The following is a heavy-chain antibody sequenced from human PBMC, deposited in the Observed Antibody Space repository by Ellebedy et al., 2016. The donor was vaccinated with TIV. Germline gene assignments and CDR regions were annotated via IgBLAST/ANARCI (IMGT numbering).Heavy chain of an antibody. CDR3: ARAGRSDIVDY. CDR2: ISSSSSTI. D-gene: IGHD2-15*01. CDR1: GFTFSSYS. J-gene: IGHJ4*02. V-gene: IGHV3-48*01. Sequence: GGSLRLXXAASGFTFSSYSMNWVRQAPGKGLEWVSYISSSSSTIYYADSVKGRFTISRDNAKNSLYLQMNSLRAEDTAVYYCARAGRSDIVDYWGQGTLVTVSS.